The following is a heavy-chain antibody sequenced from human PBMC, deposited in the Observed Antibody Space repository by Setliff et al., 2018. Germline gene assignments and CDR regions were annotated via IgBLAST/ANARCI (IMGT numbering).Heavy chain of an antibody. CDR1: GGSLNRGSYY. J-gene: IGHJ5*02. Sequence: SLTCAVSGGSLNRGSYYWSWIRQSTERGLEWLGRLHTSGSTTYNPALNSRVTISVDTSTNQFSLRLTSLTAADTAVYFCARDNTILGATDHWGQGTLVTVSS. CDR3: ARDNTILGATDH. D-gene: IGHD1-26*01. CDR2: LHTSGST. V-gene: IGHV4-61*02.